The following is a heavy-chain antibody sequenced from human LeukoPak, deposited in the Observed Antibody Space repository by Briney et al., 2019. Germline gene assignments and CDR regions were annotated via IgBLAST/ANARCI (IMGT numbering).Heavy chain of an antibody. CDR2: IYYSGST. D-gene: IGHD6-19*01. Sequence: SETPSLTCTVSGGSISSSSYYWGWIRQPPGKGMEWIGSIYYSGSTYYNPSLKSRVTISVDTSKNQFSLKLSSVTAADTVMYYCANERIAVASLDYWGQGNLVTVSS. CDR3: ANERIAVASLDY. V-gene: IGHV4-39*05. J-gene: IGHJ4*02. CDR1: GGSISSSSYY.